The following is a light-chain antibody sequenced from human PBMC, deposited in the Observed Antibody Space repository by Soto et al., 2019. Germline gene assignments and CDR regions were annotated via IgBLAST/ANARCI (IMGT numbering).Light chain of an antibody. V-gene: IGKV1-27*01. Sequence: DIQMTQSPSSLSASVGDRVTITCRASQDISNFLVWFQQKPGQVPNLLIYGASTLQSGVPSRFSGSGSGTDFTLTISSLQPEDVATYFWQKYNSAPFTFGPGTTVDIK. J-gene: IGKJ3*01. CDR3: QKYNSAPFT. CDR2: GAS. CDR1: QDISNF.